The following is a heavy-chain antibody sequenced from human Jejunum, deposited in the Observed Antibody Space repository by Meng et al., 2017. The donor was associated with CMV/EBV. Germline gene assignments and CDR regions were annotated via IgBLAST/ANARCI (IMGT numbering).Heavy chain of an antibody. CDR2: VYWNGDNI. CDR1: FTFDDYA. D-gene: IGHD5/OR15-5a*01. V-gene: IGHV3-9*01. CDR3: ARGHHVTGVYYSLTV. J-gene: IGHJ6*02. Sequence: FTFDDYAMHWSRQAPGKGREWVSGVYWNGDNIGYADSVKGRVTISKDNTKKSLYLQMNSLRSEDTALYFCARGHHVTGVYYSLTVWGQGTTVTGSS.